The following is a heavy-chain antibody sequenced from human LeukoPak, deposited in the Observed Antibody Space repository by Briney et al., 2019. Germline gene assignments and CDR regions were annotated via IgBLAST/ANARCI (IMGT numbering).Heavy chain of an antibody. V-gene: IGHV4-4*07. CDR1: GGSFSSHY. CDR2: IHTSGST. CDR3: ARDRTGYIGYEGDPFDI. J-gene: IGHJ3*02. D-gene: IGHD5-12*01. Sequence: SETLSLTCIVSGGSFSSHYWSWIRQSAGKGPEWIGRIHTSGSTNYNPSLRSRVTMSVDTSKNQFSLKLTSVTAADTGVYYCARDRTGYIGYEGDPFDIWGQGTVVTVSS.